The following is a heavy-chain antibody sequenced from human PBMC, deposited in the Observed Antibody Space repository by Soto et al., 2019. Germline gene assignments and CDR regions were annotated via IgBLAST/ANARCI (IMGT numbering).Heavy chain of an antibody. D-gene: IGHD2-2*01. CDR2: IIPIFGTE. V-gene: IGHV1-69*01. CDR1: GGTFSSHS. CDR3: STSVYCSTTRCYYYYGLDV. J-gene: IGHJ6*02. Sequence: QVQLVQSGAEVKKPGSSVKVSCKVSGGTFSSHSINWVRQAPGQGPEWMGGIIPIFGTENYAQNFQGRVTITADESTSTAYMELSSLTSEDTGLYYCSTSVYCSTTRCYYYYGLDVLGQGTTVIVSS.